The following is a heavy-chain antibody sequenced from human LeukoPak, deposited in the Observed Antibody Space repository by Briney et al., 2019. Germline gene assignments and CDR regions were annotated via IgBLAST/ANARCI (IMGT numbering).Heavy chain of an antibody. CDR2: IDQDGSDE. Sequence: GGSLRLSCAASGFTFSSYSMNWVRQAPGKGLEWVANIDQDGSDENYVDSVKGRFTISRDDAKNSLYLQMSSLRADDTAMYYCARELTRERPGCWGQGTLVTVSS. CDR3: ARELTRERPGC. CDR1: GFTFSSYS. V-gene: IGHV3-7*01. J-gene: IGHJ4*02. D-gene: IGHD1-1*01.